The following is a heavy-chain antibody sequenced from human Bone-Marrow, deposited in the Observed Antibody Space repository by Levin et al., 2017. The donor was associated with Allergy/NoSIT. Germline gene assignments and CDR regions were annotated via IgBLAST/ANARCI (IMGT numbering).Heavy chain of an antibody. CDR3: ARETPTPYFDY. D-gene: IGHD2-15*01. J-gene: IGHJ4*02. V-gene: IGHV4-38-2*02. Sequence: SQTLSLTCTVSGYSINRNYYWAWIRQPPGKGLEWIANIYHTGSTYYNPSLKSRVTISVDTSKKQFSLKLTSVTAADTAVYYCARETPTPYFDYWGQGTLVTVSS. CDR1: GYSINRNYY. CDR2: IYHTGST.